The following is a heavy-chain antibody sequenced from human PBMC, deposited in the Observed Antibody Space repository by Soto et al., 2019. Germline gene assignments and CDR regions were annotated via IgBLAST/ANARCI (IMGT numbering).Heavy chain of an antibody. Sequence: EVQLAESGGGLVKPGGSLRLSCAASGFIFSNAWMNWFRQAPGQGLEWVGHIKRSADGRTTDYAATVQGRFTISRDDLKNTLYLQMTSLKTEDTGMYYCTTDILPAAERASWGQGTLVTVSS. CDR1: GFIFSNAW. D-gene: IGHD3-9*01. V-gene: IGHV3-15*07. CDR2: IKRSADGRTT. J-gene: IGHJ5*02. CDR3: TTDILPAAERAS.